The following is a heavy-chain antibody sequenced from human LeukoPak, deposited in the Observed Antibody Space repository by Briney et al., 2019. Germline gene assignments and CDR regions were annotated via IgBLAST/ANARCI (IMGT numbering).Heavy chain of an antibody. J-gene: IGHJ4*02. CDR2: IYYSGST. D-gene: IGHD3-10*01. Sequence: SETLSPTCTVSGGSISSYYWSWIRQPPGKGLEWIGYIYYSGSTNYNPSLRSRVTISVDTSKNQFSLKLSSVTAADTAVYYCAAENRGLFDYWGQGTLVTVSS. CDR3: AAENRGLFDY. V-gene: IGHV4-59*01. CDR1: GGSISSYY.